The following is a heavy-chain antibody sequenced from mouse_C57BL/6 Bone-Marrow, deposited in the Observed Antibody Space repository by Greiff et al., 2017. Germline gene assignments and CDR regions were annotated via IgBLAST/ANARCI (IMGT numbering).Heavy chain of an antibody. D-gene: IGHD2-3*01. V-gene: IGHV8-8*01. CDR2: IWWDDDK. CDR1: GFSLSTFGMG. CDR3: DRIGTYDGYFFDD. Sequence: QVTLKESGPGILQPSQTLSLTCSFSGFSLSTFGMGVGWIRQPSGKGLEWLAHIWWDDDKYYNPALKSRLTISKDTSKNQVFLKIANVDTADTAPSNCDRIGTYDGYFFDDWGQGTTLTVSS. J-gene: IGHJ2*01.